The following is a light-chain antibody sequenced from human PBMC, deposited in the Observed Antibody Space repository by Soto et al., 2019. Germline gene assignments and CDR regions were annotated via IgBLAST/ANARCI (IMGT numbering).Light chain of an antibody. J-gene: IGLJ3*02. CDR3: QTWATVPDWV. V-gene: IGLV4-69*01. CDR1: SGHSTYA. Sequence: QSVLTQSPSASASLGASVKLTCTLSSGHSTYAIAWHQQQPEKGPRYLMKLDSDGSHSKGDGIPDHFSGSSSGAERYLTISSLQSEDEADYYCQTWATVPDWVFGGGTKVTVL. CDR2: LDSDGSH.